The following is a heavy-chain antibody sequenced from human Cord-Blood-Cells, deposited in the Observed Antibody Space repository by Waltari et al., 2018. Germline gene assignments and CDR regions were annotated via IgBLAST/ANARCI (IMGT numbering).Heavy chain of an antibody. V-gene: IGHV1-2*02. Sequence: QVQLVQSGAEVKKPGASVKVSCTASGYTFTGYYMHWVRQAPGQGLEWMGWINPNSGGTNYAQKFQGRVTMTRDTSISTAYMELSRLRSDDTAVYYCARDGHSSGWYVWFDPWGQGTLVTVSS. CDR2: INPNSGGT. CDR3: ARDGHSSGWYVWFDP. D-gene: IGHD6-19*01. CDR1: GYTFTGYY. J-gene: IGHJ5*02.